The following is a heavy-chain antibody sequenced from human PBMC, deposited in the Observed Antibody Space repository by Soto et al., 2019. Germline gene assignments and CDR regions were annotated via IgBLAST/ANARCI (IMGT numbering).Heavy chain of an antibody. V-gene: IGHV1-18*01. Sequence: GASVKVSCKASGYTFTSYGISWVRQAPGQGLEWMGWISAYNGNTNYAQKLQGRVTMTTDTSTSTAYMELRSLRSDDTAVYYCARTEEYSGYDLDFYGYWGQGTLVTVSS. CDR3: ARTEEYSGYDLDFYGY. CDR1: GYTFTSYG. CDR2: ISAYNGNT. D-gene: IGHD5-12*01. J-gene: IGHJ4*02.